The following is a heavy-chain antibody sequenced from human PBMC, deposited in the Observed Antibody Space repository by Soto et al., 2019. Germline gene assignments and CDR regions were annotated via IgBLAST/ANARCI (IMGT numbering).Heavy chain of an antibody. Sequence: GGSLRLSCAASGFTFSGHGMHWVRQAPGKGLEWVAVISYDGVNKFYADSVKGRFTISRDNSKNTLDLQMNSLRTEDTAVYYYSKGPGCDFWSGVDYWGQGTVVTVSS. CDR3: SKGPGCDFWSGVDY. V-gene: IGHV3-30*18. D-gene: IGHD3-3*01. J-gene: IGHJ4*02. CDR2: ISYDGVNK. CDR1: GFTFSGHG.